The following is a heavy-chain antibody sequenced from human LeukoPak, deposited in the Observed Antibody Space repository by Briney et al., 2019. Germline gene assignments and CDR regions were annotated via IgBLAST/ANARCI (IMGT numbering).Heavy chain of an antibody. Sequence: GGSLRLSCVASGFTFSNNWMHWVRQAPGKGLVWVSRIYSDGSATNYADSVKGRFTISRDNAKNTLYLQMNSLRAEDTAVYYCARGYIYGYDYWGQGTLVTVSS. CDR1: GFTFSNNW. CDR3: ARGYIYGYDY. D-gene: IGHD5-18*01. J-gene: IGHJ4*02. CDR2: IYSDGSAT. V-gene: IGHV3-74*01.